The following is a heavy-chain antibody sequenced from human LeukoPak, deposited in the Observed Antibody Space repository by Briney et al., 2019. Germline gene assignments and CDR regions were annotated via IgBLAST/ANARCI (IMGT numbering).Heavy chain of an antibody. CDR3: AKDDMVYAIFDYYYGMDV. CDR2: IWYDGSNK. V-gene: IGHV3-30*02. CDR1: GFTFSGYG. D-gene: IGHD2-8*01. Sequence: TGGSLRLSCAASGFTFSGYGMHWVRQAPGKGLERVAVIWYDGSNKYYADSVKGRFTISRDNSKNTLYLQMNSLRAEDTAVYYCAKDDMVYAIFDYYYGMDVWGQGTTVTVSS. J-gene: IGHJ6*02.